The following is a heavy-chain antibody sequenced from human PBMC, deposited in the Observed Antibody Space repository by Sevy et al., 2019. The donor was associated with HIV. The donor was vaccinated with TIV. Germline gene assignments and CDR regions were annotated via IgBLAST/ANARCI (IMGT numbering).Heavy chain of an antibody. CDR2: IWYDGSNK. V-gene: IGHV3-33*01. Sequence: GGSLRLSCAASGFTFSSYGMHWVRQAPGKGLEWAAVIWYDGSNKYYADSVKRRFTISRDNSKNTLYLQMNSLRAEDTAVYYCARELVYLVSGGAGKQGYYFDYWGQGTLVTVSS. D-gene: IGHD3-10*01. J-gene: IGHJ4*02. CDR3: ARELVYLVSGGAGKQGYYFDY. CDR1: GFTFSSYG.